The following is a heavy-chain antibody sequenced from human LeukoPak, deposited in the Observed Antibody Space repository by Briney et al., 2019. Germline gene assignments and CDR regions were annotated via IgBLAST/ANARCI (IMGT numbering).Heavy chain of an antibody. CDR1: GFTFSSYW. D-gene: IGHD3-3*01. CDR3: ARDLESNYDFWSGYEPSGFDI. J-gene: IGHJ3*02. V-gene: IGHV3-7*01. Sequence: GGSLRLSCAASGFTFSSYWMSWVRQAPGKGLEWVANIKQDGSEKYYVDSVKGRFTISRDNAKNSLYLQMNSLRAEDTAVYYCARDLESNYDFWSGYEPSGFDIWGQGTMVTVSS. CDR2: IKQDGSEK.